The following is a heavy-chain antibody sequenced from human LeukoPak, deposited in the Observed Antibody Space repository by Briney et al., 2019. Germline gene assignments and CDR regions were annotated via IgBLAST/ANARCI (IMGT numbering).Heavy chain of an antibody. CDR1: GGTFSSYA. Sequence: ASVKVSCKASGGTFSSYAISWVRQAPGQGLEWMGGITPIFGTANYAQKFQGRVTITADESTSTAYMELSSLRSEDTAVYYCARLRTPPAAGHDYWGQGTLVTVSS. V-gene: IGHV1-69*13. J-gene: IGHJ4*02. CDR2: ITPIFGTA. D-gene: IGHD6-13*01. CDR3: ARLRTPPAAGHDY.